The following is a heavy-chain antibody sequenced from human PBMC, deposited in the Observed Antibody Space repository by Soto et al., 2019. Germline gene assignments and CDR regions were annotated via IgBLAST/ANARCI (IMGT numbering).Heavy chain of an antibody. CDR3: DRGRYCLTGRCFPNWFDS. CDR1: GDSISTVDYF. D-gene: IGHD2-15*01. V-gene: IGHV4-30-4*01. CDR2: IYKSATT. J-gene: IGHJ5*01. Sequence: SETLSLTCSVSGDSISTVDYFWAWIRQPPGQALEYIGYIYKSATTYYNPSFESRVAISLDTSKSQFSLNVTSVTAADTAVYFCDRGRYCLTGRCFPNWFDSWGQGTLVIVSS.